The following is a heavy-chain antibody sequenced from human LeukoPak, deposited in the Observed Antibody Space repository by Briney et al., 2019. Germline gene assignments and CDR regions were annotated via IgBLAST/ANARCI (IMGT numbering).Heavy chain of an antibody. CDR3: AKDYYGSGSYPLFDY. V-gene: IGHV3-30*04. D-gene: IGHD3-10*01. CDR1: GFTFSSYA. Sequence: GGSLRLSCAASGFTFSSYAMHWVRQAPGKGLEWVAVISYDGSNKYYADSVKGRFTISRDNSKNTLYLQMNSLRAEDTAVYYCAKDYYGSGSYPLFDYRGQGTLVTVSS. J-gene: IGHJ4*02. CDR2: ISYDGSNK.